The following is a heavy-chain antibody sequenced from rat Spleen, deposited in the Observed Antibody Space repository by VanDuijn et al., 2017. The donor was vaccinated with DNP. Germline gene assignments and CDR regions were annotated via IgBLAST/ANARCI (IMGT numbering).Heavy chain of an antibody. V-gene: IGHV5S11*01. D-gene: IGHD1-10*01. Sequence: EVQLVESGGGLVQPGGSLKLSCAASGFTFSDYYMAWVRQAPTKGLEWVTYINYDGGNTYYRDSVKGRFTISRDNAKSTLYLQMDSLRSEETATYYCARRGTTTFDYWGQGVMVTVSS. CDR2: INYDGGNT. CDR3: ARRGTTTFDY. J-gene: IGHJ2*01. CDR1: GFTFSDYY.